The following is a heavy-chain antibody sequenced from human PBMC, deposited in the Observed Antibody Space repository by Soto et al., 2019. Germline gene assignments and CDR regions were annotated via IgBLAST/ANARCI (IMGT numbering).Heavy chain of an antibody. CDR1: GFTFSSYS. Sequence: PGGSLRLSCAASGFTFSSYSMNLVRQAPGKGLEWVSYISSSSSTIYYADSVKGRFTISRDNAKNSLYLQMNSLRAEDTAVYYCARASTRYSSGWTDAFDIWGQGTMVTVSS. D-gene: IGHD6-19*01. CDR3: ARASTRYSSGWTDAFDI. J-gene: IGHJ3*02. V-gene: IGHV3-48*01. CDR2: ISSSSSTI.